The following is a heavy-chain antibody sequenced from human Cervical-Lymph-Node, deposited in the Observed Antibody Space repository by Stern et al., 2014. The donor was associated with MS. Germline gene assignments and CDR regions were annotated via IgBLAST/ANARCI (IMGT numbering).Heavy chain of an antibody. D-gene: IGHD3-3*01. V-gene: IGHV4-31*03. Sequence: QVQLVESGPGLVKPSQTLSLTCTVSGGAVRSGDRYWSWIRQHPGKGLGGIGYISYSGNTYYNPSLESRVTISMDRSKNQFSLKLRSVTAADTAVYYCARVTEFLRFFYPDYWGQGTRVTVSS. CDR2: ISYSGNT. CDR1: GGAVRSGDRY. J-gene: IGHJ4*02. CDR3: ARVTEFLRFFYPDY.